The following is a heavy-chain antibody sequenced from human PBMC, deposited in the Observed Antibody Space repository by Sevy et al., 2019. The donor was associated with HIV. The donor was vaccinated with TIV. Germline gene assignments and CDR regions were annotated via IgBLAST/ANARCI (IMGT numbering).Heavy chain of an antibody. J-gene: IGHJ6*02. CDR2: ISSSSYI. CDR1: GFTFSSYS. D-gene: IGHD3-10*01. Sequence: GGSLRLSCAASGFTFSSYSMNWVRQAPGKGLEWVSSISSSSYIYYADSVKVGFNISRDNAENSLYLQRNSLRAEDTGVYYWARESVLLWFGELSHGMDVWGQGTTVTVSS. V-gene: IGHV3-21*01. CDR3: ARESVLLWFGELSHGMDV.